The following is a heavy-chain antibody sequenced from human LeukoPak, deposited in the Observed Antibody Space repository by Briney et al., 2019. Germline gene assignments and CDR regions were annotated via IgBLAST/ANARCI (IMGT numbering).Heavy chain of an antibody. CDR1: GFTFSGFW. CDR2: INGDGSET. D-gene: IGHD3-3*01. J-gene: IGHJ4*02. CDR3: ARGGVSRTHDY. Sequence: GGSLGLSCAASGFTFSGFWMHWVRQAPGKGLVWVSHINGDGSETSYADSVKGRFTISRDNAKNTLYLQMNSLRAEDTAAYYCARGGVSRTHDYWGQGTLVTVSS. V-gene: IGHV3-74*01.